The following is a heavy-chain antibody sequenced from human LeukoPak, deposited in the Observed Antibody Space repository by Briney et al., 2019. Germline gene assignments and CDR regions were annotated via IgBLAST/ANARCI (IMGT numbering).Heavy chain of an antibody. J-gene: IGHJ3*02. CDR1: GGSISSYY. Sequence: SETLSLTCTVSGGSISSYYWSWIRQPPGKGLEWIGYIYYSGSTNYNPSLKSRVTISVDTSKNQFSLKLSSVTAADTAVYYCARDCSGGSCYGAFDIWGQGTMVTVSS. CDR2: IYYSGST. D-gene: IGHD2-15*01. CDR3: ARDCSGGSCYGAFDI. V-gene: IGHV4-59*01.